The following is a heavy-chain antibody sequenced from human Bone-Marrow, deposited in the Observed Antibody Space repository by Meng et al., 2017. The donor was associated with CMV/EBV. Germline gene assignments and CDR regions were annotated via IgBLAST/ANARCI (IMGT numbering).Heavy chain of an antibody. V-gene: IGHV1-69*10. D-gene: IGHD6-6*01. CDR1: GYTFTSYA. Sequence: SVKVSCKASGYTFTSYAISWVRQAPGQGLEWMGGIIPILGIANYAQKFQGRVTITADKSTSTAYMELSSLRSEDTAVYYCARDQDSSSSAGSWNDESYGMDVWGQGTTVTVSS. J-gene: IGHJ6*02. CDR2: IIPILGIA. CDR3: ARDQDSSSSAGSWNDESYGMDV.